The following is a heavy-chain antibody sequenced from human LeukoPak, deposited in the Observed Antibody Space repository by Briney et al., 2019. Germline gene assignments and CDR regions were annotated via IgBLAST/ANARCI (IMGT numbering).Heavy chain of an antibody. CDR3: AKGSKAVLFTRDHYMDV. CDR2: KRCEGGNK. V-gene: IGHV3-30*02. Sequence: GGSLRLSCAASGFTFSSYAMSWVRQAPGKGLEWVAFKRCEGGNKYYADSVRGRFTISRDNSKNTLYLQMNSLRAEDTAVYFCAKGSKAVLFTRDHYMDVWGKGTTVTISS. D-gene: IGHD6-19*01. J-gene: IGHJ6*03. CDR1: GFTFSSYA.